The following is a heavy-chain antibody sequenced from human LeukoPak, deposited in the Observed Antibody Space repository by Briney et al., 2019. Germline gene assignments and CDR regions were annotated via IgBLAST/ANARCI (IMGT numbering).Heavy chain of an antibody. Sequence: SGTLSLTCAVSGGSISSSNWWSWVRQPPGKGLEWIGEIYHSGSTNYNPSLKSRVTISVDKSKNQFSLKLSSVTAADTAVYYCARAPSSSWYYFDYWGQGTLVTVSS. J-gene: IGHJ4*02. CDR3: ARAPSSSWYYFDY. D-gene: IGHD6-13*01. CDR1: GGSISSSNW. V-gene: IGHV4-4*02. CDR2: IYHSGST.